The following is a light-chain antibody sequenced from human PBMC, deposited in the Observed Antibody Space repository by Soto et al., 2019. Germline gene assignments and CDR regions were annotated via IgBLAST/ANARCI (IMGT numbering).Light chain of an antibody. CDR2: SAS. CDR1: QSINRY. Sequence: IQMTQSPATLSVSVGEGATISCRASQSINRYLAWYQQKPGKAPKLLIHSASSWASGFPARFSGGGTGTEFSLSISSLQPDDFATYYCQQHNKMPRTFGHGTKVDIK. CDR3: QQHNKMPRT. V-gene: IGKV1-5*01. J-gene: IGKJ1*01.